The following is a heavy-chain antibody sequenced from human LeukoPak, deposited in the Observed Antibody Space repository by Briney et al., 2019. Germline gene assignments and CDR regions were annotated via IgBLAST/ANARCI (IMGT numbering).Heavy chain of an antibody. V-gene: IGHV4-61*02. CDR3: ARAPRGYSSGYYFDY. CDR1: GGSISSGSYY. J-gene: IGHJ4*02. Sequence: SQTLSLTCTVSGGSISSGSYYWSWIRQSAGKGLEWIGRIYSAGSTNYTPSLKSRVTISIDTSKNQFSMKLSSVTAADTAVYYCARAPRGYSSGYYFDYWGQGTLVTVSS. CDR2: IYSAGST. D-gene: IGHD3-22*01.